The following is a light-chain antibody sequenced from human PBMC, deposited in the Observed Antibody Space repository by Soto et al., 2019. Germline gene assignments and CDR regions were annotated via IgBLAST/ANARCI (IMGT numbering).Light chain of an antibody. J-gene: IGKJ1*01. V-gene: IGKV1-5*01. Sequence: DIQMTQSPSTLSASVGDRVTITCRASQSISTWLAWYQQKPGKAPKLLIYDVSNLQSGVPSRFSGSGSGTEFTLTISSLQPDDSATYYCQQYNTFWTFGQGTKVEI. CDR2: DVS. CDR3: QQYNTFWT. CDR1: QSISTW.